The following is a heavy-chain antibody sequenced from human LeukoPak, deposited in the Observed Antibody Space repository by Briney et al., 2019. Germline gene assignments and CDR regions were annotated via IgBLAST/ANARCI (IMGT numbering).Heavy chain of an antibody. CDR2: INRSGRA. J-gene: IGHJ5*02. CDR3: ARHKIVITMLAVHRWFDP. Sequence: SETLSLTCAVYGGTFSGDYWSWIRQPPGKGLEWIGDINRSGRAVYNTSLKSRVIISVDTSKNQFSLKVNSVTAADTAVYYCARHKIVITMLAVHRWFDPWGQGTLFAVSS. CDR1: GGTFSGDY. D-gene: IGHD3-3*01. V-gene: IGHV4-34*01.